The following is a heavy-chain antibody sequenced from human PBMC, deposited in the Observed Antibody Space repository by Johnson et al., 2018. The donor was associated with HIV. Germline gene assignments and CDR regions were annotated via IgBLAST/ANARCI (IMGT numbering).Heavy chain of an antibody. CDR1: GISFSSYA. J-gene: IGHJ3*02. Sequence: VQLVESGGGVVQPGRSLRLSCAVSGISFSSYAMHWVRQAPGKGLKWVAVTWYDGSNKYYADSVKGRFTISRDNSKNTLYLQMNSLRAEESAVDCCAKCWGPAAASSHDAFDIWGQGTMVTVSS. V-gene: IGHV3-33*06. D-gene: IGHD6-13*01. CDR2: TWYDGSNK. CDR3: AKCWGPAAASSHDAFDI.